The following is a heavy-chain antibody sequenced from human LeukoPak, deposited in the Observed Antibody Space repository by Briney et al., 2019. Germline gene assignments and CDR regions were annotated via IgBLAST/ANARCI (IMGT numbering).Heavy chain of an antibody. V-gene: IGHV3-23*01. D-gene: IGHD3-10*01. CDR3: AKDPGDYYGSGSYWGGYFDY. Sequence: GGSLRLSCAASGFTFSSYAMSWVRQAPGKGLEWVSAISGSGGSTYYADSVKGRFTISRDNSKNTLYLQMNSLRAEDTAVYYCAKDPGDYYGSGSYWGGYFDYWGQGTLVTVSS. CDR2: ISGSGGST. CDR1: GFTFSSYA. J-gene: IGHJ4*02.